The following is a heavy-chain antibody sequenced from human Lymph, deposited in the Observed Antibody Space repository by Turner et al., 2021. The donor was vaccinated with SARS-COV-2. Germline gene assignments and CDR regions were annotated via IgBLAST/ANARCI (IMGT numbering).Heavy chain of an antibody. Sequence: VQLVESGVGVFQPGRSLRLSFAASGFTFSSYAMHWVSQDQGEGLEWVAVIANDGSNKYYADSVKGRFTISRDNSKNTLYLQMNSLRAEHTAVYYCARDFVAVTGPFDYWGQGTLVTVSS. CDR3: ARDFVAVTGPFDY. CDR1: GFTFSSYA. V-gene: IGHV3-30-3*01. D-gene: IGHD6-19*01. J-gene: IGHJ4*02. CDR2: IANDGSNK.